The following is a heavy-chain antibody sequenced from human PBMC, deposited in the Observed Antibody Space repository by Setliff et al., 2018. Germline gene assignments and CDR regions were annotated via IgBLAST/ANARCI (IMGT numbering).Heavy chain of an antibody. J-gene: IGHJ4*02. CDR2: IIPIFGTA. D-gene: IGHD2-2*01. V-gene: IGHV1-69*13. CDR3: ASAGYCSSTSCRSCDY. Sequence: SVKVSCKASGGTFSSYAISWVRQAPGQGLEWMGGIIPIFGTANYAQKFQGRVTITADESTSTAYMELSSLRSADTAVYYCASAGYCSSTSCRSCDYWGQGTLVTVSS. CDR1: GGTFSSYA.